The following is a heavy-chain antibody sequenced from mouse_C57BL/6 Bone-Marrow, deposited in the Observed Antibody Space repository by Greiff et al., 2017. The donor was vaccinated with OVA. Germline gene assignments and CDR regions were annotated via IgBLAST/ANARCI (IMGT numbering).Heavy chain of an antibody. D-gene: IGHD1-1*01. J-gene: IGHJ1*03. V-gene: IGHV1-64*01. CDR3: ARRGSSLWYFDG. Sequence: QVQLKQPGAELVKPGASVKLSCKASGYTFTSYWMHWVKQRPGQGLEWIGMLHPNSGSTNYNEKFKSKATLTVDKSSSRAYMQRSSLTSEDSAVYYGARRGSSLWYFDGWGTGTTVTVSS. CDR1: GYTFTSYW. CDR2: LHPNSGST.